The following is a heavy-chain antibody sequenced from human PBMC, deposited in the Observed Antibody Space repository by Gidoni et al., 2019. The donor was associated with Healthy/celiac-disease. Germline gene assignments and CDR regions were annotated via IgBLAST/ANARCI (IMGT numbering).Heavy chain of an antibody. D-gene: IGHD3-10*01. J-gene: IGHJ4*02. V-gene: IGHV3-23*01. Sequence: EVQLLESGGGLVQPGGSLRLSCAASGFTCSSYAMSLVRPAPGKGLEWVSAISGSGGSTYYADSVKGRFTISRDNSKNTLYLQMNSLRAEDTAVYYCAKDYYGSGRPYYFDYWGQGTLVTVSS. CDR3: AKDYYGSGRPYYFDY. CDR1: GFTCSSYA. CDR2: ISGSGGST.